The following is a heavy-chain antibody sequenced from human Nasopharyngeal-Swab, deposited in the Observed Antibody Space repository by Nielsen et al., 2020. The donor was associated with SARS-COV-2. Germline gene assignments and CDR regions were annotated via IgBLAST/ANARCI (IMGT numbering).Heavy chain of an antibody. J-gene: IGHJ5*02. D-gene: IGHD3-3*01. CDR3: ARDPAYYDFWSGYYSWFDP. CDR2: INPSGGST. V-gene: IGHV1-46*01. Sequence: ASVKVSCKASGYTFTSYYMHWVRQAPGQGLEWMGIINPSGGSTSYAQKFQGRVTMTRDTSTSTVYMELSSLRSEDTAVYYCARDPAYYDFWSGYYSWFDPWGQGTLVTVPS. CDR1: GYTFTSYY.